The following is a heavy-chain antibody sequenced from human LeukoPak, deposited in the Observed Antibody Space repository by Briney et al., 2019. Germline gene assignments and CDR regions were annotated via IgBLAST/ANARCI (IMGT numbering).Heavy chain of an antibody. CDR2: ISDSGGST. V-gene: IGHV3-23*01. CDR1: GFTFSSYG. Sequence: GGSLRLSCAASGFTFSSYGMSWVRQAPGKGLEWVSGISDSGGSTYYADSVKGRFTISRDNSKNTLYLQMNSLRVEDTAVYYCAKTIAAVGSWGQGTLVTVSS. D-gene: IGHD6-13*01. J-gene: IGHJ4*02. CDR3: AKTIAAVGS.